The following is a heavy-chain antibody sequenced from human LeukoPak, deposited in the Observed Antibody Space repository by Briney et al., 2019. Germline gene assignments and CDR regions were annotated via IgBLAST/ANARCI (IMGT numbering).Heavy chain of an antibody. CDR2: VRYDGTNK. V-gene: IGHV3-30*02. CDR3: AKYYREGSGDSPLDS. CDR1: GFSFSNYV. D-gene: IGHD3-22*01. J-gene: IGHJ5*01. Sequence: GGSLSLSCITSGFSFSNYVMHWVRQAPGKGPEWVAFVRYDGTNKYYTDSVRGRFTISRDNSKNTLYLQMNSLRVEDTALYYCAKYYREGSGDSPLDSWGQGTLVTVSS.